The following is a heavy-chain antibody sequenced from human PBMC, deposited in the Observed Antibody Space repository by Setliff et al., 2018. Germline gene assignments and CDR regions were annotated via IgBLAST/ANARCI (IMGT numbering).Heavy chain of an antibody. J-gene: IGHJ5*02. Sequence: PGGSLRLSCAASGFTFSSYEMNWVRQAPGKGLEWVAVVSYDGNVKYYADSVKGRFTISKDNARNTLSLQMNSLRPDDAAVYYCARVRGDFLADSYQPLDLWGQGALVTVSS. CDR3: ARVRGDFLADSYQPLDL. CDR2: VSYDGNVK. V-gene: IGHV3-30*03. CDR1: GFTFSSYE. D-gene: IGHD3-9*01.